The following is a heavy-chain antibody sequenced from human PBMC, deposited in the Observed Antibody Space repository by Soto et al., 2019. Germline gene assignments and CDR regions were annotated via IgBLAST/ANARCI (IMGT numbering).Heavy chain of an antibody. Sequence: EVQLLESGGGLVQPGGSLRLSCAASGFTFSSYAMSWVRQAPGKGLEWVSAISGSGGSTSYADSAKGRFAISRDNTKNTLYLQMNSLRAEDTAVYYCAEDSSSWRPYYFDYWGQGTLVTVSS. V-gene: IGHV3-23*01. D-gene: IGHD6-13*01. CDR3: AEDSSSWRPYYFDY. CDR1: GFTFSSYA. J-gene: IGHJ4*02. CDR2: ISGSGGST.